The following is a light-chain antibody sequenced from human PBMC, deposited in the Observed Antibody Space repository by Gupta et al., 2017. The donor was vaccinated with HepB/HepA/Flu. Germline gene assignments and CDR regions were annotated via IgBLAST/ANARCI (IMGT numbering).Light chain of an antibody. Sequence: QSALTLPASVSAPPGQSLTISCPGSISDVGGYRYVSWYQQHPGKASKLIIYDPRNPPSGVALRSPGAKSGNTASLTICGVQADDEDDYYCGSYTSSTTVIFGGGTRLTVL. V-gene: IGLV2-14*03. CDR3: GSYTSSTTVI. CDR1: ISDVGGYRY. CDR2: DPR. J-gene: IGLJ2*01.